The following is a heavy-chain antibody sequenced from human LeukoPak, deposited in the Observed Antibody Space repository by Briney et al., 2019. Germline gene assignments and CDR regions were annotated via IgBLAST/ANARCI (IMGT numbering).Heavy chain of an antibody. CDR3: ATLGEYYDSSGYYYN. J-gene: IGHJ4*02. CDR1: GGSFSGYY. Sequence: PSETLSLTCAAYGGSFSGYYWSWIRQPPGKGLEWIGEINHSGSTYYNLSLKSRVTISVDSSKNQFSLKLTSVTAADTAVYYCATLGEYYDSSGYYYNWGQGTLVTVSS. V-gene: IGHV4-34*01. CDR2: INHSGST. D-gene: IGHD3-22*01.